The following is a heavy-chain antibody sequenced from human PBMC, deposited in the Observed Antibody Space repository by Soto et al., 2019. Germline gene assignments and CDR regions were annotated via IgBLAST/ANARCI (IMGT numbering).Heavy chain of an antibody. CDR2: INSDGSST. D-gene: IGHD2-15*01. J-gene: IGHJ4*02. CDR1: GFTFSSDW. CDR3: ASTVVTGY. Sequence: EVQLVESGGGLVQPGGSLRLSCAVSGFTFSSDWMHWVRQAPGKGLVWVSRINSDGSSTSYADSVKGRFTSSRDNAKNTLYLQMNSLRAEDTAVYYCASTVVTGYWGQGTLVTVSS. V-gene: IGHV3-74*01.